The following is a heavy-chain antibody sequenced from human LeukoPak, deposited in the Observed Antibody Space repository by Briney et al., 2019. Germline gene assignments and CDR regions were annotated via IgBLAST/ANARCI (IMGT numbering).Heavy chain of an antibody. CDR3: ARGYGDYFDY. V-gene: IGHV3-13*01. J-gene: IGHJ4*02. D-gene: IGHD4-17*01. Sequence: PGGALRLSCAASGFTFSSYDMHWVRQATGKGLEWVSAIGTAGDTYYPGSVKGRFTISRESAKNSLYLQMNSLRAGDTAVYYCARGYGDYFDYWGQGTLVTVSS. CDR1: GFTFSSYD. CDR2: IGTAGDT.